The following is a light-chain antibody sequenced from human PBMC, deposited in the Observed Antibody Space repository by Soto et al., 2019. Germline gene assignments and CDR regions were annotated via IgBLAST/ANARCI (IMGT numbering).Light chain of an antibody. CDR2: EVS. V-gene: IGLV2-14*02. CDR1: SSDVGGYTL. CDR3: GSYTTSSNYV. Sequence: QSALTQPASVSGSLGQSITISCTGTSSDVGGYTLVSWYQQHPGNAPKLVIYEVSKRPSGISNRFSGSKSGNTASLTISGLRAEDEADYYCGSYTTSSNYVFGTGTKLTVL. J-gene: IGLJ1*01.